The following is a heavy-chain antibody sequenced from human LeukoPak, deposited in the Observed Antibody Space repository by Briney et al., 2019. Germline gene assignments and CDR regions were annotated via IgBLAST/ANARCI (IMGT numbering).Heavy chain of an antibody. J-gene: IGHJ6*03. CDR3: AREVPPRYYYYYMDV. CDR2: IYTSGST. Sequence: PSETLSLTCTVSGGSISSGSYYWSWIRQPAGKGLEWIGRIYTSGSTNYNPSLKSRVTISVDTSKNQFSLKLSSVTAADTAVYYCAREVPPRYYYYYMDVWGKGTTVTVSS. V-gene: IGHV4-61*02. CDR1: GGSISSGSYY. D-gene: IGHD6-6*01.